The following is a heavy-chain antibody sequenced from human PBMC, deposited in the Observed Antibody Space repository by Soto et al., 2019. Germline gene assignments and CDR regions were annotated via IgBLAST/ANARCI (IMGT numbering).Heavy chain of an antibody. Sequence: ASVKVSCKASGYTFTSYGISWVRQAPGQGLEWMGWISAYNGNTNYAQKLQGRVTMTTDTSTSTAYMELRSLRSDDTAVYYCARGDYDFWSGYYNWARYYGMDVWGQCTSVTVSS. D-gene: IGHD3-3*01. J-gene: IGHJ6*02. CDR1: GYTFTSYG. CDR3: ARGDYDFWSGYYNWARYYGMDV. V-gene: IGHV1-18*04. CDR2: ISAYNGNT.